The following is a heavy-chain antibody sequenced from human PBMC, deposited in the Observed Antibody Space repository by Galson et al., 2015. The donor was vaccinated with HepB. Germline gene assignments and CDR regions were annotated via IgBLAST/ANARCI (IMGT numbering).Heavy chain of an antibody. CDR3: AASEVPGTDAFDI. CDR2: TYYRSKWYN. J-gene: IGHJ3*02. V-gene: IGHV6-1*01. D-gene: IGHD1-1*01. CDR1: GDSVSSNSAA. Sequence: CAISGDSVSSNSAAWNWIRQSPSRDLEWLGRTYYRSKWYNEYALSVKSRISINPDTPNNQFSLQLKSVTPEDTAVYYCAASEVPGTDAFDIWGQGTMVTVSS.